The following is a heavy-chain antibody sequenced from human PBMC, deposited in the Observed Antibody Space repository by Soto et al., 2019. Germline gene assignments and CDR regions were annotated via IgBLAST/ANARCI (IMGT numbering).Heavy chain of an antibody. V-gene: IGHV3-74*01. D-gene: IGHD3-10*01. CDR2: INSDGSST. CDR3: ARLLGGSGSFIDY. Sequence: EVQLVESGGGLAQPGGSLRLSCVASGFIFSGYWMHWVRQAPGKGLVWVSRINSDGSSTSYADSVKGRFTISRDNAKNTMYLQMNSLRAEDTAVYYCARLLGGSGSFIDYWGQGTLVTVSS. J-gene: IGHJ4*02. CDR1: GFIFSGYW.